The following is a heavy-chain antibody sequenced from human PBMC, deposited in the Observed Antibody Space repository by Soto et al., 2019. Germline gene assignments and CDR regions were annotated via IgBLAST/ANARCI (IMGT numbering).Heavy chain of an antibody. J-gene: IGHJ3*02. CDR1: GFTFSSYA. V-gene: IGHV3-23*01. Sequence: GGSLRLSCAASGFTFSSYAMSWVRQAPGKGLEWVSAISGSGGSTYYADSVKGRFTISRDNSKNTLYLQMNSLRAEDTAVYYCAKWVYYYDSSGSAFDIWGQGTMVTVSS. CDR2: ISGSGGST. D-gene: IGHD3-22*01. CDR3: AKWVYYYDSSGSAFDI.